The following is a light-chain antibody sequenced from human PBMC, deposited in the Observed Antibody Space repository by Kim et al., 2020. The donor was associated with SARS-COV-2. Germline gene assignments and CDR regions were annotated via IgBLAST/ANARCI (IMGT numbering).Light chain of an antibody. J-gene: IGKJ4*01. CDR1: QEISNY. V-gene: IGKV1-8*01. CDR3: QQYYSYPPT. CDR2: AAS. Sequence: ASPGDRVTITCRAGQEISNYLVWYQQKPGNAPKLLLYAASTLQSGVPSRFSGSGSGTDFTLTISCLQSEYFATYYCQQYYSYPPTFGGGTKVDIK.